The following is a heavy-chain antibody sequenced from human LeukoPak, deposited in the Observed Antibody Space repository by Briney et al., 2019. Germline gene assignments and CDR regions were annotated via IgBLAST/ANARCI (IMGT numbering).Heavy chain of an antibody. Sequence: ASVKVSCKASGYTFTSYGISWVRQATGQGLEWMGWMNPNSGNTGYAQKFQGRVTMTRNTSISTAYMELSSLRSEDTAVYYCARGNDFWSGYPNFDYWGQGTLVTVSS. V-gene: IGHV1-8*02. CDR3: ARGNDFWSGYPNFDY. CDR1: GYTFTSYG. CDR2: MNPNSGNT. J-gene: IGHJ4*02. D-gene: IGHD3-3*01.